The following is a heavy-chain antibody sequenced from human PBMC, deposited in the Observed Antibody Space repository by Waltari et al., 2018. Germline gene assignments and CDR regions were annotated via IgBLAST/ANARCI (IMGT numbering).Heavy chain of an antibody. CDR1: GYTFISNA. CDR3: AAGLDYLSSYFDP. CDR2: INPKPVNP. V-gene: IGHV7-4-1*02. J-gene: IGHJ5*02. D-gene: IGHD4-17*01. Sequence: QVQLVQSGSELKEPGASVKVSCQTSGYTFISNALNWLRQAPGQGLQWRGWINPKPVNPTYAQVFTGRFVFALDTSVGTAYLQINSLEAADTAVYYCAAGLDYLSSYFDPWGQGTLVTVSS.